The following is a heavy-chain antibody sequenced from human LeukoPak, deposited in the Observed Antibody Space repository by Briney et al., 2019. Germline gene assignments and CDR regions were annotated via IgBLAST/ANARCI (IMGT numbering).Heavy chain of an antibody. CDR3: ARDRSGFYSIDQ. D-gene: IGHD5-12*01. CDR2: ISNDGNSK. CDR1: GFTLSENN. V-gene: IGHV3-30-3*01. J-gene: IGHJ4*02. Sequence: GGSLRLSCAASGFTLSENNVHWVRQAPGKGLEWVALISNDGNSKDYADSVKGRFTLSGDNSETTVYLQMNSLRAEDTAVYYCARDRSGFYSIDQWGQGTLVTVSP.